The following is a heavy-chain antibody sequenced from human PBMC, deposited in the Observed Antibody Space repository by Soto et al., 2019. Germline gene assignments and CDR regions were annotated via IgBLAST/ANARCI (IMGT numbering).Heavy chain of an antibody. D-gene: IGHD2-8*01. CDR2: ISGSGGST. V-gene: IGHV3-23*01. CDR3: AKGSYSTNSICYNY. Sequence: GGSLRLSCAASGFTFSSYWMHWVRQAPGKGLEWVSAISGSGGSTYYADSVKGRFTISRDNSKNTLYLQMNSLRAEDTAVYYCAKGSYSTNSICYNYWGQGTLGNVSS. CDR1: GFTFSSYW. J-gene: IGHJ4*02.